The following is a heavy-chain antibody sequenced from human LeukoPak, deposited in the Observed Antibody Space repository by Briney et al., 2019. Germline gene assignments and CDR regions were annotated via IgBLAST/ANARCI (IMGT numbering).Heavy chain of an antibody. J-gene: IGHJ4*02. CDR2: IYHSGTT. Sequence: SETLSLTCAVSGVSISSSNWGSGVRQPPGKGLGGLGVIYHSGTTNYNPSLKSRVNISVDTSKNQFSLKLSSVNAADTAVYYCARFGERYFDWTEYWGQGTLVTVSS. CDR1: GVSISSSNW. V-gene: IGHV4-4*02. D-gene: IGHD3-9*01. CDR3: ARFGERYFDWTEY.